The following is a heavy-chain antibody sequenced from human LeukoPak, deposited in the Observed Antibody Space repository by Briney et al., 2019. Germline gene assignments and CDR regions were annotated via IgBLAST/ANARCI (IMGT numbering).Heavy chain of an antibody. D-gene: IGHD6-19*01. Sequence: SETLSLTCTVSGGSISSYYWSWIRQPPGKGLEWVGYIYHSGSTNYNPSLKSRVTISVDTSKNQFSLKLSSVNAADTAGYYCARLYSSGWYRGDFWGQGTLVTVSS. J-gene: IGHJ4*02. CDR3: ARLYSSGWYRGDF. CDR2: IYHSGST. V-gene: IGHV4-59*01. CDR1: GGSISSYY.